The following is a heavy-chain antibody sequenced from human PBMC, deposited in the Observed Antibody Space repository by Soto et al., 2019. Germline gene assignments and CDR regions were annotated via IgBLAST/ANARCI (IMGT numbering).Heavy chain of an antibody. V-gene: IGHV5-10-1*01. CDR3: ARPLHDILTGDNYYGMDV. CDR1: GYSFTSYW. D-gene: IGHD3-9*01. J-gene: IGHJ6*02. CDR2: IDPSDSYT. Sequence: GESLKISCKGSGYSFTSYWISWVRQMPGKGLEWMGRIDPSDSYTNYSPSFQGHVTISADKSISTAYLQWSSLKASDTAMYYCARPLHDILTGDNYYGMDVWGQGTTVTVSS.